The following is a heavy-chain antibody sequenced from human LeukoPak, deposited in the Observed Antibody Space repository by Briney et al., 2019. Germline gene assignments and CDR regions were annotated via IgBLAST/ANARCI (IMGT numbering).Heavy chain of an antibody. CDR1: GFTFSSYE. Sequence: PGGSLRLSCAASGFTFSSYEMSWVRQAPGKGLEWVANINQDESDKSYVDSVKGRFTISRDNAKNSLYLQMNTLRAEDTAVYYCARDRTRILLWGQGTLVTVSS. CDR2: INQDESDK. V-gene: IGHV3-7*01. D-gene: IGHD2-15*01. CDR3: ARDRTRILL. J-gene: IGHJ1*01.